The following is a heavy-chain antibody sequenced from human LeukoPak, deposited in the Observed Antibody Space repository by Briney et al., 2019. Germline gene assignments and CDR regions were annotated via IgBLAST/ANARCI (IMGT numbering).Heavy chain of an antibody. Sequence: SVKVSCKASGGTFSSYAISWVRQAPGQGLEWMGGIIPIFGTANYAQKFQGRVTITTDESTSTAYMELSSLRSEDTAVYYCAKEFSEKYSGSYLGVDYWGQGTLVTVSS. V-gene: IGHV1-69*05. CDR1: GGTFSSYA. D-gene: IGHD1-26*01. J-gene: IGHJ4*02. CDR2: IIPIFGTA. CDR3: AKEFSEKYSGSYLGVDY.